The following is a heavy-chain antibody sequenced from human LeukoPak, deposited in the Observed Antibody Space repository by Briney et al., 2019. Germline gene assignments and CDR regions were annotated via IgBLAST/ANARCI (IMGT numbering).Heavy chain of an antibody. J-gene: IGHJ3*02. Sequence: PSETLSLTCTVSGGSLGTFYWSWIRQPPGKGLEWIGYVYYDGNNDYNPSLKSRVTTSIDTSKKQFSLKLTSVTAADTAVYYCARVKDDNNYDRAFDIWGQGTMVTVSP. CDR2: VYYDGNN. D-gene: IGHD5-24*01. CDR1: GGSLGTFY. CDR3: ARVKDDNNYDRAFDI. V-gene: IGHV4-59*01.